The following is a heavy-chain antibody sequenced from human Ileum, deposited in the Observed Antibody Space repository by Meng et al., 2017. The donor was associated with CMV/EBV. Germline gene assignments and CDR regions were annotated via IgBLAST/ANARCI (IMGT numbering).Heavy chain of an antibody. CDR3: ARDGSYRFAY. CDR1: GFSFSVFW. J-gene: IGHJ4*02. Sequence: GESLKISCAASGFSFSVFWMHWVRQVPGKRLEWVSRLASDGTTVYADSVKGRFTISRDDATSTLFLQMNSLRAEDTSVYYCARDGSYRFAYWGQGTLVTVSS. V-gene: IGHV3-74*01. CDR2: LASDGTT. D-gene: IGHD1-26*01.